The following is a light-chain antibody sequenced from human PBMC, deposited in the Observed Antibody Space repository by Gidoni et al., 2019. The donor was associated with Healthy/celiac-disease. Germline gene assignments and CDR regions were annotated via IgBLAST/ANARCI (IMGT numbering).Light chain of an antibody. V-gene: IGKV3-20*01. CDR1: QSVSSSY. J-gene: IGKJ4*01. CDR3: QQYGSSLFT. CDR2: GAS. Sequence: EIVLTQSPGTLSLSPGERATPSCRASQSVSSSYLAWYQQKPGQAPRLLIYGASSRATGTPDRFSGSVSGTDFTLTLSRLEPEDFAVYYCQQYGSSLFTFGGGTKVEIK.